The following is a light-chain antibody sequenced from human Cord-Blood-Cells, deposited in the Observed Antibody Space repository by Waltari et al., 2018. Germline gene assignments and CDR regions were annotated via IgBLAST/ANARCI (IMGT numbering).Light chain of an antibody. V-gene: IGLV2-14*01. CDR2: DVR. CDR1: SSDVGGYNY. Sequence: QSALTQPASVSGSPGQSITISCTGTSSDVGGYNYVSWYQPHPCKARKLMIYDVRKRPAVVSKRVSGSKSGNTASLTISGLQAEDEADYYCSSYTSSSTLYVFGTGTKVTVL. CDR3: SSYTSSSTLYV. J-gene: IGLJ1*01.